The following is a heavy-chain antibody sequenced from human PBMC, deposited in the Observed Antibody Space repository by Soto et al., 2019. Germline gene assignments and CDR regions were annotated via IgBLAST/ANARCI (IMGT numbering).Heavy chain of an antibody. D-gene: IGHD3-22*01. V-gene: IGHV3-48*02. CDR3: ARDSSGRQYYGMDV. Sequence: PGESLKISCTPSGFIFSDYSMNWVRQAPGKGLEWISYITTTSSTMYYADSVKGRSTISRDNAKNSLYPQMNSLRDEDTAVYYCARDSSGRQYYGMDVWGQGTTVTVSS. CDR1: GFIFSDYS. CDR2: ITTTSSTM. J-gene: IGHJ6*02.